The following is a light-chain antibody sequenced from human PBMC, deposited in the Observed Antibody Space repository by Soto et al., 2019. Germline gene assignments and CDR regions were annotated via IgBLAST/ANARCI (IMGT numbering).Light chain of an antibody. V-gene: IGKV3-11*01. J-gene: IGKJ1*01. CDR3: QQRSNWPWT. CDR1: PSVSSY. Sequence: ETVLTQSPATLSLSPGERATLSCRASPSVSSYLAWYQQKAGQAPRLLIYDASNRATGIPARFSGSGSGTDFTLTISSLEPEDFAVYYCQQRSNWPWTFGQGTKVAIK. CDR2: DAS.